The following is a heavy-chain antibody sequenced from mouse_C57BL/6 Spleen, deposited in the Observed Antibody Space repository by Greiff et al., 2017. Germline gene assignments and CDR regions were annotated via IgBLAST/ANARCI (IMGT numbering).Heavy chain of an antibody. J-gene: IGHJ2*01. D-gene: IGHD1-1*01. CDR1: GFTFSSYG. CDR2: ISSGGSYT. V-gene: IGHV5-6*01. CDR3: ARHFDYGSSSYYFDY. Sequence: EVQLQQSGGDLVKPGGSLKLSCAASGFTFSSYGMSWVRQTPDKRLEWVATISSGGSYTYYPDSVKGRFTISRDNAKNTLYLQMSSLKSEDTAMYYCARHFDYGSSSYYFDYWGQGTTLTVSS.